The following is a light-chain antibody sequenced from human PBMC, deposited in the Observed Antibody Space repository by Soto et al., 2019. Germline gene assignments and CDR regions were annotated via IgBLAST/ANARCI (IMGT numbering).Light chain of an antibody. CDR2: EVT. J-gene: IGLJ2*01. V-gene: IGLV2-8*01. Sequence: QSALTQPPSAPGSPGQSVTISCTGTTSDGGGYNYVSWYQQHPGKAPKLMIYEVTKRPSGVPDRFSGSKSDNTASLTVSGLQAEDEADYYCSSYAGSNNVVFGGGTKVTVL. CDR3: SSYAGSNNVV. CDR1: TSDGGGYNY.